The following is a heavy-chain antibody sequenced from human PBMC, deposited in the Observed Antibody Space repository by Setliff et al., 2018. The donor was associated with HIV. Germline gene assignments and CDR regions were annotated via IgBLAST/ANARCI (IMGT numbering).Heavy chain of an antibody. CDR2: IYHSGNT. J-gene: IGHJ3*02. Sequence: LSLTCTVSGGSISNSHWGWIRQPPGKGLEWIGSIYHSGNTYYMPSLQSRVTISIDTSKKQFSLHFYSVTAADTAVYYCARSRIRGYYDTSPAMAFDIWGQGTMVTVSS. CDR1: GGSISNSH. CDR3: ARSRIRGYYDTSPAMAFDI. D-gene: IGHD3-22*01. V-gene: IGHV4-38-2*02.